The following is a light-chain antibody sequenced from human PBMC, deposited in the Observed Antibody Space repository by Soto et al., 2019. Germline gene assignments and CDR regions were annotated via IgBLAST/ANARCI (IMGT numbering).Light chain of an antibody. Sequence: IVLTQSQATLSLFSGERGALSCLASQSVRGSYVAWYQQRPGQAPRLLIYTASSRATGVPDRFSGSGSGTDFTLAISRLEPEDVAVYYCQQYGNSPWTFGQGTKVDIK. CDR2: TAS. V-gene: IGKV3-20*01. CDR3: QQYGNSPWT. CDR1: QSVRGSY. J-gene: IGKJ1*01.